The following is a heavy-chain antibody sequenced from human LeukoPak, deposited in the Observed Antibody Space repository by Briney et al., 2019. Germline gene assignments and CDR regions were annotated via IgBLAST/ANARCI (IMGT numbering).Heavy chain of an antibody. CDR2: ISWDGGST. CDR3: AKDIVGGAENYMDV. D-gene: IGHD6-19*01. Sequence: TGGSLRLSCAASGFTFDDYAMHWVRQAPGKGLEWVSLISWDGGSTYYADSVKGRFTISRDNSKNSLYLQMNSLRAEDTALYYCAKDIVGGAENYMDVWGEGTTVTVSS. V-gene: IGHV3-43D*04. J-gene: IGHJ6*03. CDR1: GFTFDDYA.